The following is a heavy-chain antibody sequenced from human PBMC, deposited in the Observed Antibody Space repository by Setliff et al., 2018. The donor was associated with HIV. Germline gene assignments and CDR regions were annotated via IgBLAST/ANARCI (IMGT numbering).Heavy chain of an antibody. V-gene: IGHV1-8*01. CDR2: MNPNSGDT. J-gene: IGHJ1*01. CDR1: GYTFTSYE. D-gene: IGHD2-15*01. Sequence: ASVKVSCKASGYTFTSYEINWVRQATGQGLEWMGWMNPNSGDTGYAEKFQGRVTMTRNTSIRTAYMELSSLRSEDTAVYYCARGGGVYCSGGSCYTSVDFQHWGQGTLVTVSS. CDR3: ARGGGVYCSGGSCYTSVDFQH.